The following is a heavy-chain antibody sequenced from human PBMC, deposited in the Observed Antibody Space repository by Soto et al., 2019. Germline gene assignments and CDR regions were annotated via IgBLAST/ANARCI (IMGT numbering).Heavy chain of an antibody. CDR2: IWYDGSNK. D-gene: IGHD3-10*01. V-gene: IGHV3-33*01. J-gene: IGHJ4*02. Sequence: QVQLVESGGGVVQPGRSLRLSCAASGFTFSSYGMHWVRQAPGKGLKWVAVIWYDGSNKYYADSVKGRFTISRDNSKNTLYLQMNSLRAEDTAVYYCARDFRSTIILGYWGQGTLVTVSS. CDR1: GFTFSSYG. CDR3: ARDFRSTIILGY.